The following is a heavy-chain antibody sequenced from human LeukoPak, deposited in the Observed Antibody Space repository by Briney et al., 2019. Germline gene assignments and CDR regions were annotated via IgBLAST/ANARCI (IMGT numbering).Heavy chain of an antibody. CDR2: ISAYNGNT. J-gene: IGHJ5*02. V-gene: IGHV1-8*03. D-gene: IGHD6-6*01. CDR3: ARGPRLAARRGNWFDP. CDR1: GYTFTSYG. Sequence: ASVKVSCKASGYTFTSYGISWVRQAPGQGLEWMGWISAYNGNTGYAQKFQGRVTITRNTSISTAYMELSSLRSEDTAVYYCARGPRLAARRGNWFDPWGQGTLVTVSS.